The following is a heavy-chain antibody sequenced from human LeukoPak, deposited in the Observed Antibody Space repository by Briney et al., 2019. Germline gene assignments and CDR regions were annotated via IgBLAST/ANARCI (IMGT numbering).Heavy chain of an antibody. CDR2: ISSSSSTI. CDR1: GFTFSSYS. D-gene: IGHD6-19*01. J-gene: IGHJ5*02. Sequence: PGGSLRLSCAASGFTFSSYSMNWVRQAPGKGLEWVSYISSSSSTIYYADSVKGRFTISRDNAKNSLYLQMNSLRADDTAVYYCAGEPPPQCDNGFGPWGQGTLVTVSS. CDR3: AGEPPPQCDNGFGP. V-gene: IGHV3-48*01.